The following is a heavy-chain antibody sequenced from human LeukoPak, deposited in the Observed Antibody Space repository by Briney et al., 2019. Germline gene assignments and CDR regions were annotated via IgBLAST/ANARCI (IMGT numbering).Heavy chain of an antibody. CDR1: GGSFSSSSYY. V-gene: IGHV4-39*02. CDR2: MYYSGNT. J-gene: IGHJ6*02. D-gene: IGHD6-13*01. CDR3: ARDPIAAAGTYYYYGMDV. Sequence: SETLSLTCTVSGGSFSSSSYYWGWIRQPPGKGLEWIGSMYYSGNTYYSPSVKSRLTMAVDTSKNQFSLKLTSATAADTAVYYCARDPIAAAGTYYYYGMDVWGQGTTVTVSS.